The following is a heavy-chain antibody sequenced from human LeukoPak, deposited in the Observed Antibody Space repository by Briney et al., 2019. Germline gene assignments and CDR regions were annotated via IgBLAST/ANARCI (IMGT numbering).Heavy chain of an antibody. CDR1: GGSIGSNNYY. J-gene: IGHJ3*02. Sequence: SETLSLTCSVSGGSIGSNNYYWGWIRQPPGKGLEWIGTIYYTGSTNYNPSLRSRVTISIDTSKNQFSLKLTSVTAADTAVYYCARPTGSGWYWRDAFDIWGQGTMVTASS. V-gene: IGHV4-39*01. CDR2: IYYTGST. CDR3: ARPTGSGWYWRDAFDI. D-gene: IGHD6-19*01.